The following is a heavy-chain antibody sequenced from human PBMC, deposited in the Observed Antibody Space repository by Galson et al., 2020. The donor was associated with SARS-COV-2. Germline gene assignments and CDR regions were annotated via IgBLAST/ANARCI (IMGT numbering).Heavy chain of an antibody. CDR1: GFTFSDYY. V-gene: IGHV3-11*01. D-gene: IGHD3-22*01. CDR2: ISSSGSII. CDR3: ARDDSSGYYRGFCDY. Sequence: GGSLRLSCAASGFTFSDYYMSWIRQVPGKVLEWVSSISSSGSIIYYAESVTGRLTSSRDNAKNSLYMQMNSLRADDAAVYFCARDDSSGYYRGFCDYWGQGTLVNVSS. J-gene: IGHJ4*02.